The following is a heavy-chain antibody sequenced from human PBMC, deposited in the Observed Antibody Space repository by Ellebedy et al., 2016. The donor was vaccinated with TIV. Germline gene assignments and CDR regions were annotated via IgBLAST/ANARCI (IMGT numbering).Heavy chain of an antibody. CDR2: IQNDGSST. J-gene: IGHJ4*02. Sequence: GESLKISCAASGFTFSSYWMHWVRQAPGKGLVWVSRIQNDGSSTSYADSVKGRFTISRDNAKNTLYLQMNSLRAEDTAVYYCARDTGSGYSQDVYFYYWGQGALVTVSS. V-gene: IGHV3-74*01. CDR3: ARDTGSGYSQDVYFYY. D-gene: IGHD5-12*01. CDR1: GFTFSSYW.